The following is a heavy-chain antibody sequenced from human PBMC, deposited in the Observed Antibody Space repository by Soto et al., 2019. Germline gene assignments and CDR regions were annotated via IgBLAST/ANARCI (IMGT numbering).Heavy chain of an antibody. CDR2: NYHSGTT. D-gene: IGHD5-12*01. Sequence: PSETLSLTCAVSGVTISTYYWSWIRQPPGKGLECIGYNYHSGTTNYNPSLKSRVTISVDTSKNQFSLRLTSVTAADTAIYYCVREAYIGYGHAIDHWGQGILVTVSS. CDR1: GVTISTYY. CDR3: VREAYIGYGHAIDH. V-gene: IGHV4-59*01. J-gene: IGHJ4*02.